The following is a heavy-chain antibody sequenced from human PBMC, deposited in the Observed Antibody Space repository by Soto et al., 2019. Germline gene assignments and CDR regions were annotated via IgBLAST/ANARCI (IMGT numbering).Heavy chain of an antibody. CDR3: ARGGYCSSTSCSLFDF. V-gene: IGHV3-7*01. J-gene: IGHJ4*02. CDR2: IRQDGSQK. Sequence: GSLRLSCAASGFTFSSYWMSWVRQAAGKGLEWVANIRQDGSQKYYVDSVKGRFTISRDNAKNSLYLQMNSLRAEDTAVYYCARGGYCSSTSCSLFDFWGQGTLVTVSS. D-gene: IGHD2-2*03. CDR1: GFTFSSYW.